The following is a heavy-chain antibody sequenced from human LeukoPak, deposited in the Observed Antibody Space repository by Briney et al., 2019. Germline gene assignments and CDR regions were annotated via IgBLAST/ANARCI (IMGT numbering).Heavy chain of an antibody. Sequence: SETLSLTCAVYGGSFSGYYWSWIRQPPGKGLEWIGEINHSGSTNYNPSLKSRVTISVDTSKNQFSLKLNSVIAADTAMYYCARHWMAVAPYWYFDLWGRGTLVTVSS. CDR1: GGSFSGYY. CDR3: ARHWMAVAPYWYFDL. D-gene: IGHD6-19*01. CDR2: INHSGST. J-gene: IGHJ2*01. V-gene: IGHV4-34*01.